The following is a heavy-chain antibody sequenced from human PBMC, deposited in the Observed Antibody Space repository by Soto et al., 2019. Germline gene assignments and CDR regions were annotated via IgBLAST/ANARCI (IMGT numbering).Heavy chain of an antibody. CDR3: ARGRGYTADVYFDL. CDR2: ISYAGFCM. Sequence: QAQLVESGGGVVQSGMSLRLSCAASGFSFSSYGMSWVRQGPGRGLEWVATISYAGFCMQYGESVRGRFTISRDDSRNALYLQMNSLPADDTAVFYCARGRGYTADVYFDLWGRGTLVTVSS. V-gene: IGHV3-33*01. CDR1: GFSFSSYG. J-gene: IGHJ2*01. D-gene: IGHD3-16*02.